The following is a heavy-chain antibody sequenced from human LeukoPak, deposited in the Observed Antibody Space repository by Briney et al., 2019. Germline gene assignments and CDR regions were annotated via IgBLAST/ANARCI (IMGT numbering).Heavy chain of an antibody. Sequence: PGGSLRLSCAASGFTFSDYYMSWIRQAPGKGLEWVSYISSSGSTIYYADSVKGRFTISRDNAKNSLYLQMYGLRAEDTAFYYCTKDARVKTTVQSNYFDYWGQGTLLTVSS. CDR3: TKDARVKTTVQSNYFDY. CDR1: GFTFSDYY. CDR2: ISSSGSTI. V-gene: IGHV3-11*01. D-gene: IGHD4-17*01. J-gene: IGHJ4*02.